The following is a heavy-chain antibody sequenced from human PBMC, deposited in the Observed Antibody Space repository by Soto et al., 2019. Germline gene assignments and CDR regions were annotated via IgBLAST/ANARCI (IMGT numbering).Heavy chain of an antibody. CDR1: GDSVSSNSAA. CDR2: AYYRSQWYY. V-gene: IGHV6-1*01. J-gene: IGHJ6*02. Sequence: SQTLSLTCAISGDSVSSNSAAWNWIRQSPSRGLEWLGRAYYRSQWYYDSAVSVRSRITVIPDTSKNQFSLQLNSVTPEDTAVYYCTKQKGDSRTYNGVDVWGQGTTVTFSS. D-gene: IGHD2-21*02. CDR3: TKQKGDSRTYNGVDV.